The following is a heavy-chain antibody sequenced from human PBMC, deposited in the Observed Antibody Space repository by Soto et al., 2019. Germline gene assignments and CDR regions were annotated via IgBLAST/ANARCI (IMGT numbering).Heavy chain of an antibody. V-gene: IGHV1-69*06. D-gene: IGHD3-22*01. Sequence: ASVKVSCKASGGTLSSYAIYWVRQAPGQGLEWLGGIIPIFGTTNYAQKFQGRVTITVDKSTSTAYMELSSLRSEDTAVYFCARSITMMVMLGSFDAWGQGTLVTVSS. CDR1: GGTLSSYA. CDR3: ARSITMMVMLGSFDA. J-gene: IGHJ5*02. CDR2: IIPIFGTT.